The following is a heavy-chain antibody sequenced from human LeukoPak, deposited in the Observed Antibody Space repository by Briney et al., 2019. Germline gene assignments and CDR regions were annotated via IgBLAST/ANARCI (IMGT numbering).Heavy chain of an antibody. Sequence: PSETLPLTCTVSGGSISSGGYYWSWIRQHPGKGLEWIGYIYYSGSTYYNPSLKSRVTISVDTSKNQFSLELSSVTAADTAVYYCARGDYGDYEGGNWFDPWGQGTPVTVSS. V-gene: IGHV4-31*03. D-gene: IGHD4-17*01. CDR3: ARGDYGDYEGGNWFDP. J-gene: IGHJ5*02. CDR2: IYYSGST. CDR1: GGSISSGGYY.